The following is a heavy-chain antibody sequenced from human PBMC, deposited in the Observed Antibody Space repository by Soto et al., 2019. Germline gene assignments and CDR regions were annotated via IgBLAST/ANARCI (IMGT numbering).Heavy chain of an antibody. CDR2: ISGSGGST. CDR1: GFTFSSYA. J-gene: IGHJ4*02. D-gene: IGHD3-16*02. CDR3: AKNPLYDYVWGSYRWGTCYFDY. Sequence: GGSLRLSCAASGFTFSSYAMSWVRQAPGKGLEWVSAISGSGGSTYYADSVKGRFTISRDNSKNTLYLQMNSLRAEDTAVYYCAKNPLYDYVWGSYRWGTCYFDYWGQGTLVTVSS. V-gene: IGHV3-23*01.